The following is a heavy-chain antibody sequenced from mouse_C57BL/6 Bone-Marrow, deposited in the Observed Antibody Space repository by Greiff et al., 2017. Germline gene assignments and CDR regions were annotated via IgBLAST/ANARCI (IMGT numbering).Heavy chain of an antibody. CDR1: GYTFTSYW. CDR3: AREDDYYGSSYDWFAD. Sequence: VQLQQPGAELVKPGASVKLSCKASGYTFTSYWMHWVKQRPGQGLEWIGMIHPNSGSTNYNEKFKSKATLTVDKSSSTAYMQLSSLTSEDSAVYYCAREDDYYGSSYDWFADWGQGTLVTVSA. V-gene: IGHV1-64*01. CDR2: IHPNSGST. J-gene: IGHJ3*01. D-gene: IGHD1-1*01.